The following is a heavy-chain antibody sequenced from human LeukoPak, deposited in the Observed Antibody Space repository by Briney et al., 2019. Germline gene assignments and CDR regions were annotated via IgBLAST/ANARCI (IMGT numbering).Heavy chain of an antibody. CDR1: GFTFSSYT. CDR3: ARRSDWFDP. Sequence: GGSPRLSCAASGFTFSSYTMNWVRQAPGKGLEWVTCISSTSSTIYYADSVKGRFTISRDNAKNSLYLQMNSLRDEDTAVYYCARRSDWFDPWGQGTLVTVSS. J-gene: IGHJ5*02. V-gene: IGHV3-48*02. CDR2: ISSTSSTI.